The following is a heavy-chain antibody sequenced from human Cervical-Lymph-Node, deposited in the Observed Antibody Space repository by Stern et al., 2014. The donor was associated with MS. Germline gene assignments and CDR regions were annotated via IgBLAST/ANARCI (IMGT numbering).Heavy chain of an antibody. CDR1: GYTFTSYY. CDR2: INPNSGTT. CDR3: ARDLGVTNNWFDP. V-gene: IGHV1-2*02. D-gene: IGHD2-21*02. Sequence: QVQLMQSGAEVKKPGASVKVSCKASGYTFTSYYMHWVRQAPGQGLEWMGWINPNSGTTNYAQKFQGRVTMTRDTPISTAYMELNSLTSDDTAVYFCARDLGVTNNWFDPWGQGALVTVSS. J-gene: IGHJ5*02.